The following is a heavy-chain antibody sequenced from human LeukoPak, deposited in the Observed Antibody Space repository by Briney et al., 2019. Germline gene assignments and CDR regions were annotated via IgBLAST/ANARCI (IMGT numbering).Heavy chain of an antibody. D-gene: IGHD3-10*01. V-gene: IGHV3-21*01. J-gene: IGHJ4*02. CDR2: ISSSSSYI. CDR1: GFTFSSYS. Sequence: GGSLRLSCAASGFTFSSYSMNWVRQAPGQGREGVSSISSSSSYIYYAASVKGRFTISRDNAKNSLYLQMNSLRAEDTAVYYCAREPKVRGAERFFDYWGQGTLVTVSS. CDR3: AREPKVRGAERFFDY.